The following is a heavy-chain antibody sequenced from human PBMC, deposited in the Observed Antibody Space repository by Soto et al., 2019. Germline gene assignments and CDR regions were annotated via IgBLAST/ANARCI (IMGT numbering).Heavy chain of an antibody. V-gene: IGHV4-31*03. CDR3: TTVRSGAPDDIDSTVVDH. CDR2: IYYSGST. J-gene: IGHJ1*01. D-gene: IGHD3-10*01. Sequence: QVQLQESGPGLVKPSQTLSLTCTVSGGSISSGDNYWSWIRQHPGKGLEWIGYIYYSGSTYYNPTLSRRVTISVDISKNQYSPKLSSVTTATSAADYCTTVRSGAPDDIDSTVVDHCGQGSLVTVSS. CDR1: GGSISSGDNY.